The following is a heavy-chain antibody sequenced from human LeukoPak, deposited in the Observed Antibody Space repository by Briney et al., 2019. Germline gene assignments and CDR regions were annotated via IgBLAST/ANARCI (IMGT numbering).Heavy chain of an antibody. Sequence: HSETLSLTCAVYGGSFSGYYWGWIRQPPGKGLEWIASINYSGTTYYNPSLKSRVTISEDRSKNQFSLKLSSVTAADTAVYYCARLRDGRWLLEYWGQGTLSPSP. CDR1: GGSFSGYY. J-gene: IGHJ4*02. CDR2: INYSGTT. CDR3: ARLRDGRWLLEY. V-gene: IGHV4-34*01. D-gene: IGHD5-24*01.